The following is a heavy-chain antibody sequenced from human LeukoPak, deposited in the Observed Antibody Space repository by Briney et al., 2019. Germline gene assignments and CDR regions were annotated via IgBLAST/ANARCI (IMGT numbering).Heavy chain of an antibody. Sequence: SETLSLTCTVSGGSISGYYWSWIRQPPGKGLEWIGYIYYSGSTNYNPSLKSRVTISVDTSKNQFSLKLSSVTAADTAVYYCARDGPDYGAATYYFDYWGQGTLVTVSS. CDR3: ARDGPDYGAATYYFDY. V-gene: IGHV4-59*01. CDR2: IYYSGST. J-gene: IGHJ4*02. D-gene: IGHD4-17*01. CDR1: GGSISGYY.